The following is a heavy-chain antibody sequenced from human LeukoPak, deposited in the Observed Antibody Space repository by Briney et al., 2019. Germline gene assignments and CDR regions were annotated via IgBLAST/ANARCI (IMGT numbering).Heavy chain of an antibody. CDR2: IRYDGSNK. J-gene: IGHJ4*02. CDR1: GFTFSSYG. CDR3: AKDQVDY. V-gene: IGHV3-30*02. Sequence: GGSLRLSCAASGFTFSSYGIYWVRQAPGKGLEWVAFIRYDGSNKYYADSVKGRFTISRDNSKNTLYLQMNSLRTEDTAVYYCAKDQVDYWGQGTLVTVSS.